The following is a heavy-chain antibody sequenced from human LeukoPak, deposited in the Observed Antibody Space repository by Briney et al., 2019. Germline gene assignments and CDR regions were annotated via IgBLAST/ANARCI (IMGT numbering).Heavy chain of an antibody. V-gene: IGHV3-7*01. D-gene: IGHD1-1*01. CDR1: GFDFSKSW. CDR2: IKEDGSED. J-gene: IGHJ6*02. CDR3: ATYTNWVAGGV. Sequence: GGSLRLSCAASGFDFSKSWMTWVRQAPGQGPEWVAAIKEDGSEDDYLDSVKGRFTISRDNAKNSLYLQMNSLRVEDTAVYYCATYTNWVAGGVWGQGTKVFVSS.